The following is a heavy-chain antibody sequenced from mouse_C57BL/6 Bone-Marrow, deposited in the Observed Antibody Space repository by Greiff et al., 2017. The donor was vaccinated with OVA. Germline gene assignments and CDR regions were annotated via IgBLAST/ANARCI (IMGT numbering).Heavy chain of an antibody. V-gene: IGHV1-81*01. Sequence: QVQLQQSGAELARPGASVKLSCKASGYTFTSYGISWVKQRTGQGLEWIGEIYPRSGNTYYNEKFKGKATLTADKSSSTAYMERRSLTSEDSAVYFCARRYYYGSSPFAYWGQGTLVTVSA. CDR3: ARRYYYGSSPFAY. J-gene: IGHJ3*01. CDR2: IYPRSGNT. CDR1: GYTFTSYG. D-gene: IGHD1-1*01.